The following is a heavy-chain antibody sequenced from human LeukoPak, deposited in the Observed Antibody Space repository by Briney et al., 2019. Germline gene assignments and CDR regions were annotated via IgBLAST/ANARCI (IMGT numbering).Heavy chain of an antibody. CDR3: AKKSPDSSGNPAYD. Sequence: WGSLRLSCAGAGFTFSNYGMSWVRQAPGKGLEWVSVISRSGTETYHADSVRGRFTISRDNAKNTLYLQMNSLRAEDTAVYYCAKKSPDSSGNPAYDWGQGTLVTVSS. D-gene: IGHD4-23*01. CDR2: ISRSGTET. J-gene: IGHJ4*02. V-gene: IGHV3-23*01. CDR1: GFTFSNYG.